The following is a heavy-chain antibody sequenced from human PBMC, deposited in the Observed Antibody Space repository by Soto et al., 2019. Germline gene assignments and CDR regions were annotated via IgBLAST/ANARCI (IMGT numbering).Heavy chain of an antibody. D-gene: IGHD3-10*01. J-gene: IGHJ5*02. Sequence: PGGSLRLSCVASGFTFSSNAMTWVRQAPGKGLEWVSTISGSGGDTYYADSVKGRFTIFRDNSKNTLYLQVNSLRAEDTAIYYCAKGQRQLNSWGEGTLVTVSS. V-gene: IGHV3-23*01. CDR2: ISGSGGDT. CDR1: GFTFSSNA. CDR3: AKGQRQLNS.